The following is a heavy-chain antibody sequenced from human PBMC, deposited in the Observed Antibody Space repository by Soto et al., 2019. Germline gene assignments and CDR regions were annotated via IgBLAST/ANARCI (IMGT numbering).Heavy chain of an antibody. J-gene: IGHJ4*02. CDR2: ISSSSSYI. CDR3: AREEAAAGTEGFDY. V-gene: IGHV3-21*01. Sequence: GGSLRLSCAASGFTFSSYSMNWVRQAPGKGLEWVSSISSSSSYIYYADSVKGRFTISRDNAKNSLYLQMNSLRAEDTAVYYCAREEAAAGTEGFDYWGQGTLVTVSS. D-gene: IGHD6-13*01. CDR1: GFTFSSYS.